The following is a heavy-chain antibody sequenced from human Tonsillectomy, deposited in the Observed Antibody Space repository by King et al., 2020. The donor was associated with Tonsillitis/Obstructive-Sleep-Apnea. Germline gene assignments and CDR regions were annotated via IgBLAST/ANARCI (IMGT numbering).Heavy chain of an antibody. D-gene: IGHD5-24*01. Sequence: VQLVESGAEVKKPGESLKISCKGSGYSFTTYWIGWVRQMPGKGLEWMGIIYPDDSDTRYSPSFQGQVTISADKSISTAYLQWSSLKASDTAMYYCATPRDAHKWYAFDLWGQGTMVPVSS. J-gene: IGHJ3*01. V-gene: IGHV5-51*01. CDR3: ATPRDAHKWYAFDL. CDR2: IYPDDSDT. CDR1: GYSFTTYW.